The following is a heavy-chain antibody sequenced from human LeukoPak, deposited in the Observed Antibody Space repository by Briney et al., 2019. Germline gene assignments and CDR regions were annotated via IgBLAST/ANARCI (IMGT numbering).Heavy chain of an antibody. CDR2: INWNSDSI. Sequence: GGSLRLSCAVSGFTFDDYAMHWVRQVPGKGLEWVSGINWNSDSIGYADSVKGRFTTSRDNAKNSLYLQMNGLRAEDTAFYYCAINGGGDSGYGNFDYWGQGTLVTVSP. D-gene: IGHD5-12*01. V-gene: IGHV3-9*01. J-gene: IGHJ4*02. CDR3: AINGGGDSGYGNFDY. CDR1: GFTFDDYA.